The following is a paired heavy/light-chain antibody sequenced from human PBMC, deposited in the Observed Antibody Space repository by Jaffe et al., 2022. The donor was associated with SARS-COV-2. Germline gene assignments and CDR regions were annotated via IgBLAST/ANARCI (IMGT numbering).Heavy chain of an antibody. CDR1: GFTFSTSP. Sequence: QVQLVESGGGVVQPGTSLRLSCTASGFTFSTSPMHWVRQAPGKGLEWVALISFDTTNIYFADSVKGRFTISRDNSKNTLYLQMNSLRLEDTAIYYCVRGYCSGGSCGIGSWGQGTLVTVSS. CDR2: ISFDTTNI. J-gene: IGHJ4*02. CDR3: VRGYCSGGSCGIGS. D-gene: IGHD2-15*01. V-gene: IGHV3-30*04.
Light chain of an antibody. CDR3: QQYGGSFT. V-gene: IGKV3-20*01. CDR1: QSVVGSY. CDR2: GTS. J-gene: IGKJ2*01. Sequence: IVLTQSPGTLSLSPGERASLSCRASQSVVGSYLTWYQQKPGQAPRLLIYGTSNRATGIPDRFSGSGSGTDFTLTISRLEPEDFAVYYCQQYGGSFTFGQGTKLEIK.